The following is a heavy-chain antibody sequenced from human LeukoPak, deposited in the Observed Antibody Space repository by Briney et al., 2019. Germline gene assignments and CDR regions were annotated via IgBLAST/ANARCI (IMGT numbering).Heavy chain of an antibody. CDR3: ARDRAAADGFDY. D-gene: IGHD6-13*01. CDR1: GFTFSSYS. Sequence: GGSLRLSCAASGFTFSSYSMNWVRQAPGKGLEWVSSISSSSSYIYYADSVKGRFTISRDNAKNSLYLQMNSLRAEDTAVYYCARDRAAADGFDYWGQGTLVTVSS. CDR2: ISSSSSYI. V-gene: IGHV3-21*01. J-gene: IGHJ4*02.